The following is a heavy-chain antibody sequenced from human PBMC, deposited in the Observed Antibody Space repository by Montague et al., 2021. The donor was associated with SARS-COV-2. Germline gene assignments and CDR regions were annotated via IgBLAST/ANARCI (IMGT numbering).Heavy chain of an antibody. V-gene: IGHV3-30*04. Sequence: SLRLSCAASGFTFSSYAMHWVRQAPGKGLEWVAVISYDGSNKYYADSVKGRFTISRDNSKNTLYLQMNSLRAEDTAVYYCARAGGGSYYSGFDPWGQGTLVTVSS. CDR3: ARAGGGSYYSGFDP. J-gene: IGHJ5*02. CDR1: GFTFSSYA. D-gene: IGHD1-26*01. CDR2: ISYDGSNK.